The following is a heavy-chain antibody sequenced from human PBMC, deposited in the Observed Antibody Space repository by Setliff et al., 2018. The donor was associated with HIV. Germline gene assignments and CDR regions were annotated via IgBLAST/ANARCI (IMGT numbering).Heavy chain of an antibody. J-gene: IGHJ4*02. CDR3: AKSTPNYHRDTALYYFDY. Sequence: GASVKVSCKASGGTFSSYAISWVRQAPGQGLEWMGGIIPIFGTANYAQKFQGRVTITADESTSTAYMELSSLRSEDTAVYYCAKSTPNYHRDTALYYFDYWGQGTLVTVSS. D-gene: IGHD5-18*01. V-gene: IGHV1-69*13. CDR1: GGTFSSYA. CDR2: IIPIFGTA.